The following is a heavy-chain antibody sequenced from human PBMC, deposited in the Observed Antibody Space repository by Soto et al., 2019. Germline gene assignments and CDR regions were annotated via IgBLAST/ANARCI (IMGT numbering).Heavy chain of an antibody. V-gene: IGHV4-39*01. D-gene: IGHD1-26*01. J-gene: IGHJ4*02. CDR1: GGSINRDTYY. CDR2: IYYSGST. Sequence: PSETLSLTCTVSGGSINRDTYYCGWIRQPPGKGLEWIGSIYYSGSTYYNPSLKSRVTISVDTSKNQFSLKLSSVTAADTAVYYCARHESGNYFDHWGQGALVTVSS. CDR3: ARHESGNYFDH.